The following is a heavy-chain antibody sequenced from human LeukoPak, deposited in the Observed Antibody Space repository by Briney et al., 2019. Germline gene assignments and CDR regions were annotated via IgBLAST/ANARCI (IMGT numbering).Heavy chain of an antibody. CDR3: ARAGRDGYNYYDY. V-gene: IGHV1-46*01. Sequence: GAAVKVSCKASGYSFTSHYMHWVRQAPGQGLEWVGIINPSGGGTSYAQKFQGRVTMTRDTSTNTVYMELSSLRSDDTAVYYCARAGRDGYNYYDYWGQGTLVTVSS. CDR2: INPSGGGT. D-gene: IGHD5-24*01. J-gene: IGHJ4*02. CDR1: GYSFTSHY.